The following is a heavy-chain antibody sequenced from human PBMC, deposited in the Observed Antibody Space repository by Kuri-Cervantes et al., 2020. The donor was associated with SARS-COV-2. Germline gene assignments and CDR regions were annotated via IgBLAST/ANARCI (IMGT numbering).Heavy chain of an antibody. Sequence: GSLRLSCTVSGGSISSHYWNWIRQPPGKGLEWIGYIYYSGITNYNPSLKSRVTISVDTSKNQFSLKLSSVTAADTAVYYCARVVGYNSGHMNLDYWGQGTPVTVSS. V-gene: IGHV4-59*11. CDR3: ARVVGYNSGHMNLDY. CDR1: GGSISSHY. D-gene: IGHD6-25*01. J-gene: IGHJ4*02. CDR2: IYYSGIT.